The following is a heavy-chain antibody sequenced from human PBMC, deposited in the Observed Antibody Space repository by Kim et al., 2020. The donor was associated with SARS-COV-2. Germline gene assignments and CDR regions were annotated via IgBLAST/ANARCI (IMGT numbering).Heavy chain of an antibody. CDR3: ARELERVFGSVVLLWDYYYYGMDV. Sequence: GGSLRLSCAASGFTFSSYAMHWVRQAPGKGLEWVAVISYDGSNKYYADSVKGRFTISRDNSKNTLYLQMNSLRAEDTAVYYCARELERVFGSVVLLWDYYYYGMDVWGQGTTVTVSS. V-gene: IGHV3-30*04. CDR2: ISYDGSNK. CDR1: GFTFSSYA. D-gene: IGHD1-1*01. J-gene: IGHJ6*02.